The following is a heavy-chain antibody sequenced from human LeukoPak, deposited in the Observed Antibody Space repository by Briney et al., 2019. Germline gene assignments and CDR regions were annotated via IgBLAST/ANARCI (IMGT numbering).Heavy chain of an antibody. J-gene: IGHJ3*02. V-gene: IGHV1-69*13. CDR1: GGTFSSYA. CDR2: IIPIFGTA. Sequence: GASVKVSCKASGGTFSSYAISWVRQAPGQGLEWMGGIIPIFGTANYAQKFQGRVTITADESTSTAYMELSSLRSEDTAVYYRARGDYYDSSVIDDAFDIWGQGTMVTVSS. D-gene: IGHD3-22*01. CDR3: ARGDYYDSSVIDDAFDI.